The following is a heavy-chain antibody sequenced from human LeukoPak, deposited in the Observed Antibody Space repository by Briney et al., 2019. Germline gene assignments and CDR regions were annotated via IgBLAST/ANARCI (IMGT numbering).Heavy chain of an antibody. Sequence: ASVKVSCKASGYTFTSYYMHWVRQAPGQGLEWMGIINPSGGSTSYAQKFQGRVTMTRDTSTSTVYMELSSLRSEDTAVYYCAKGSSFGLGSDAFDIWGQGTMVTVSS. CDR1: GYTFTSYY. CDR3: AKGSSFGLGSDAFDI. V-gene: IGHV1-46*01. J-gene: IGHJ3*02. D-gene: IGHD3-3*02. CDR2: INPSGGST.